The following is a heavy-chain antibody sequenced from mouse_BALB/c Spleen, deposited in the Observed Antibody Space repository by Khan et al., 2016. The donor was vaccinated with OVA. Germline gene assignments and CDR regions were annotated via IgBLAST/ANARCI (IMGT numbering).Heavy chain of an antibody. V-gene: IGHV1-77*01. CDR3: ARAGWDVFAY. CDR2: IYPGSDST. Sequence: QVRLQQSGPELVKPGASVKMSCKASGYTFTDYVMNWVKQRNGQGLEWIGQIYPGSDSTYYNEKFKGKATLTADRYSSTAYMLLSNLTSEDSAVYFCARAGWDVFAYWGQGTLVTVSA. D-gene: IGHD4-1*01. CDR1: GYTFTDYV. J-gene: IGHJ3*01.